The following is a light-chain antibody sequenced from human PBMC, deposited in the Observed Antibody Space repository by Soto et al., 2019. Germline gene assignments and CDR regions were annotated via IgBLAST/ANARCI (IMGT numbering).Light chain of an antibody. Sequence: EIVLTQSPATLSLSPGERATLSCRASQSVRSFLAWYQQKPGQAPRLLIYGASTRATGIPARFSGSGSGTDFTLTISRLEPEDFAVYYCQQYGSSGTFGQGTKVDIK. CDR1: QSVRSF. CDR2: GAS. CDR3: QQYGSSGT. J-gene: IGKJ1*01. V-gene: IGKV3-20*01.